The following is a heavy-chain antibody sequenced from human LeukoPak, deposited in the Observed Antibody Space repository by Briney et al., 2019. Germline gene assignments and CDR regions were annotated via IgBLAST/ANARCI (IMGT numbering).Heavy chain of an antibody. J-gene: IGHJ5*02. V-gene: IGHV1-8*03. CDR2: MNPNSGNT. Sequence: GASVKVSCKASGYTFTSYDINWVRQATGQGLEWMGWMNPNSGNTGYAQKFQGRVTITRNTSISTAYMELSSLRSEDTAVYYCARVSGILVAPGVTRGFDPWGQGTLVTVSS. CDR1: GYTFTSYD. D-gene: IGHD2-2*01. CDR3: ARVSGILVAPGVTRGFDP.